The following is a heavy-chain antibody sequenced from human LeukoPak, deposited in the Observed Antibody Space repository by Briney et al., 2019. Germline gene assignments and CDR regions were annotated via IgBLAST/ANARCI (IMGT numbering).Heavy chain of an antibody. CDR1: GYTFTSYG. CDR3: AREGTVVVVPAAIKYYYYGMDV. J-gene: IGHJ6*02. D-gene: IGHD2-2*01. Sequence: ASVKVSCKASGYTFTSYGISWVRQAPGQGLEWMRWISAYNGNTNYAQKLQGRVTMTTDTSTSTAYMELRSLRSDDTAVYDCAREGTVVVVPAAIKYYYYGMDVWGQGTTVTVSS. CDR2: ISAYNGNT. V-gene: IGHV1-18*01.